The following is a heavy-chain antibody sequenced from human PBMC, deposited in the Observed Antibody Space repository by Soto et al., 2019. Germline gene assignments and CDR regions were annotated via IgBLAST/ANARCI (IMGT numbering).Heavy chain of an antibody. D-gene: IGHD3-22*01. CDR1: GYSISSGGYS. CDR2: IYHSGGT. CDR3: ARDSRSGYYHAY. V-gene: IGHV4-30-2*01. J-gene: IGHJ4*02. Sequence: SETVSLTCDVSGYSISSGGYSWNWIRQPPGKGLEWIGYIYHSGGTDYNPSLKSRVTITVDSPNNKFSLKLNSVTAADTAVYYCARDSRSGYYHAYCGQGALVTVSS.